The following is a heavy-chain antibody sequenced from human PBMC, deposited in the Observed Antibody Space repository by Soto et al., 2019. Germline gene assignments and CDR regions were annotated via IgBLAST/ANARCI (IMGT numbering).Heavy chain of an antibody. CDR2: IIPIFGTA. V-gene: IGHV1-69*13. D-gene: IGHD3-3*01. CDR1: GGTFSSYA. CDR3: AREAPYRMEWSE. Sequence: SVKVSCKASGGTFSSYAISWVRQAPGQGLEWMGGIIPIFGTANYAQKFQGRVTITADESTSTAYMELSSLRSEDTAVYYCAREAPYRMEWSEWGQGTLVTVSS. J-gene: IGHJ4*02.